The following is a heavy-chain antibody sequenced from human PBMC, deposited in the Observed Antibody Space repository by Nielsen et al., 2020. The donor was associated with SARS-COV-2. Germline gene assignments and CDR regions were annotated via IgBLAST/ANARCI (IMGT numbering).Heavy chain of an antibody. CDR3: ATRYPDTAMDYYYYYGMDV. CDR1: GYTFTSYA. V-gene: IGHV7-4-1*02. Sequence: ASVKVSCKASGYTFTSYAMNWVRQAPGQGLEWMGWINTNTGNPTYAQGFTGRFVFSLDTSVSTAYLQISSLKAEDTAVYYCATRYPDTAMDYYYYYGMDVWGQGTTVTVSS. J-gene: IGHJ6*02. CDR2: INTNTGNP. D-gene: IGHD5-18*01.